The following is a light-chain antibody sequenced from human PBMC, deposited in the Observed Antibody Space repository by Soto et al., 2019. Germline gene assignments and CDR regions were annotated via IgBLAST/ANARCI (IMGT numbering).Light chain of an antibody. CDR2: EGS. V-gene: IGLV2-23*03. Sequence: QSALTQPASVSGSPGQSITISCTGTSSDVGSYNLVSWYQQHPGKAPKLMIYEGSKRPSGVSNRFSGSKSGNTASLTISGLQPEDEADYYCCSYAGSFTFVVFGGGTKLTVL. CDR3: CSYAGSFTFVV. J-gene: IGLJ2*01. CDR1: SSDVGSYNL.